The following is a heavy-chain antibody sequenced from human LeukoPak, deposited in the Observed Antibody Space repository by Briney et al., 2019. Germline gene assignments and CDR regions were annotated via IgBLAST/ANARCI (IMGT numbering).Heavy chain of an antibody. D-gene: IGHD3-3*01. J-gene: IGHJ6*02. CDR1: GFTLSSYA. CDR3: AKGVRGYYYGMDV. Sequence: GGSLRLSCAASGFTLSSYAMSWVRQAPGKGLEWVSAISGSGGSTYYADSVKGRFTISRDNSKNTLYLQMNSLRAEDTAVYYCAKGVRGYYYGMDVWGQGTTVTVSS. V-gene: IGHV3-23*01. CDR2: ISGSGGST.